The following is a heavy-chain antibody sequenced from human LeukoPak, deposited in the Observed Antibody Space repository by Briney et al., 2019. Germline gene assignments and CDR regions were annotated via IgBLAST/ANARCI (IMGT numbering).Heavy chain of an antibody. CDR2: ISSSATSI. Sequence: GGSLRLSCAASGFTFSIYSMNWVRQPPGKGLEWVSYISSSATSIYYADSVRRQFTISRDNAKNSLFLQMDSLRDDDTAVYYCASSDDYGGNRFDYWGRGTLVTVSS. CDR1: GFTFSIYS. CDR3: ASSDDYGGNRFDY. V-gene: IGHV3-48*02. D-gene: IGHD4-23*01. J-gene: IGHJ4*02.